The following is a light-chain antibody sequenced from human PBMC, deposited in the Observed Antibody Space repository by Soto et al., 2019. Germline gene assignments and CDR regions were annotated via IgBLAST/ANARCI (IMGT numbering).Light chain of an antibody. Sequence: ENVLTQSPGTLSLSPGERATLSCRASQTVSGSYVAWYQQKPVQTPRLLIYGASSRATGIPDRFSGSGSGTDFTLTISRLEPEDFAVYHCQQYGDSPLTFGGGTKVDIK. CDR1: QTVSGSY. J-gene: IGKJ4*01. CDR3: QQYGDSPLT. CDR2: GAS. V-gene: IGKV3-20*01.